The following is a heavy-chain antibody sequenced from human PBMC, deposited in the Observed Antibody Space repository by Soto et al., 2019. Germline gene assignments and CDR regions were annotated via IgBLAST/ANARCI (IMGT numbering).Heavy chain of an antibody. J-gene: IGHJ4*02. CDR1: DFTFRNSW. Sequence: PGGSLRLSCATFDFTFRNSWINWVRQAPGKGLEWVANIKPDGGATNYVDSVKGRFTISRDNVRNSASLQMNSLRVEDTAVYFCFGGNGGPQWGQGTLVTVSS. D-gene: IGHD3-16*01. V-gene: IGHV3-7*03. CDR3: FGGNGGPQ. CDR2: IKPDGGAT.